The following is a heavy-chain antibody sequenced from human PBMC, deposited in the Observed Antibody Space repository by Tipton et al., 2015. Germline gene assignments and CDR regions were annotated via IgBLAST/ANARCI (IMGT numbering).Heavy chain of an antibody. CDR3: ARHLGHCASTCCQGFDP. CDR2: VFPDDSDT. Sequence: QSGPEVKKPGESLKISCKASGYNFATYWIGWVRQMPGKGLEWMGIVFPDDSDTIYSPSFQGQVTISADKSINTAYLQWSSLKASDTAMYYCARHLGHCASTCCQGFDPWGQGTLVTVSS. V-gene: IGHV5-51*01. D-gene: IGHD2-15*01. CDR1: GYNFATYW. J-gene: IGHJ5*02.